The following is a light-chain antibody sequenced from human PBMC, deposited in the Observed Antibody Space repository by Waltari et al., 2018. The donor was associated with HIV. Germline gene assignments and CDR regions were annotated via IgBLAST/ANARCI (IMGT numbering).Light chain of an antibody. J-gene: IGLJ2*01. CDR2: EDT. Sequence: SYELTQPPSVSVSPGQTARITCSGDALPKKYAYWYQQTSGQAPVLVLYEDTKRPSGIPERFSGSSSGTMATLTISVAQVEDEADYYCYSTDSSGNPLFGGGTKLTVL. CDR3: YSTDSSGNPL. V-gene: IGLV3-10*01. CDR1: ALPKKY.